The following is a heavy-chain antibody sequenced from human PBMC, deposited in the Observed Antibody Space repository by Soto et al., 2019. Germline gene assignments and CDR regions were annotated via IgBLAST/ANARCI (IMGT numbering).Heavy chain of an antibody. CDR2: ISWNSGSI. J-gene: IGHJ6*02. CDR3: AKAYCGGDCYPRYYYGMDV. Sequence: GGSLRLSCAASGFTFDDYAMHWVRQAPGKGLEWVSGISWNSGSIGYADSVKGRFTISRDNAKNSLYLQMNSLRAEDTALYYCAKAYCGGDCYPRYYYGMDVWGQGTTVTVSS. D-gene: IGHD2-21*02. V-gene: IGHV3-9*01. CDR1: GFTFDDYA.